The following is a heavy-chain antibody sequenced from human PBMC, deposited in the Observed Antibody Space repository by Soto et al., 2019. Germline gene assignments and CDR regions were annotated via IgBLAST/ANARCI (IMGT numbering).Heavy chain of an antibody. D-gene: IGHD3-10*01. Sequence: GESLKISCKGSGDSFIDYWIGWVRQMPGKGLEWMGIIYPGDSDTRYSPSFQGQVTIPADKSISTAYLQWSSLKASDTAMYYCAGGGVRGVITRTRDYYGMDVWGQGTTVTVSS. CDR2: IYPGDSDT. J-gene: IGHJ6*02. V-gene: IGHV5-51*01. CDR3: AGGGVRGVITRTRDYYGMDV. CDR1: GDSFIDYW.